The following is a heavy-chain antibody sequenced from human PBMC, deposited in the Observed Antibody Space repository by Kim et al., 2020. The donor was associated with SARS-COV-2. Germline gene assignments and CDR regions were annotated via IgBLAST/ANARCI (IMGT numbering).Heavy chain of an antibody. D-gene: IGHD3-9*01. J-gene: IGHJ4*02. Sequence: GESLKISCKGSGYNFTTYWIGWARQMPGKGLEWMGIIYPGDSDTRYSPSFQGQVTMSADKSVSTAYLQWSSLKASDTAMYYCARYPDILTGIDYWGQGTLVTVSS. CDR2: IYPGDSDT. CDR3: ARYPDILTGIDY. V-gene: IGHV5-51*01. CDR1: GYNFTTYW.